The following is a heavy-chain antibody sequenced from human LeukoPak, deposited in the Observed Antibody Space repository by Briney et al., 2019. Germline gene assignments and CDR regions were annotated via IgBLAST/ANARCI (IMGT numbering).Heavy chain of an antibody. CDR3: SRDRWHCVVNCDPVYYYSLDV. D-gene: IGHD4/OR15-4a*01. J-gene: IGHJ6*02. V-gene: IGHV1-3*01. CDR2: INPGNGDT. Sequence: ASVKVSCKASGYIFTNYAVQWVRQAPGQSLEWLGWINPGNGDTRYSQKFQGRVTMSIDTSATTAYMELDSLTAEDTAIYYCSRDRWHCVVNCDPVYYYSLDVWGQGTTVTVSS. CDR1: GYIFTNYA.